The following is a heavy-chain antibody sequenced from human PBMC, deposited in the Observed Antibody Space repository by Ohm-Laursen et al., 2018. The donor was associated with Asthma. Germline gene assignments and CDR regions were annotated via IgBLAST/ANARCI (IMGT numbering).Heavy chain of an antibody. Sequence: GSLRLSCAASGFTFTNYNMHWVRQAPGKGLEWVSYISRGSSDIYYADSVKGRFTISRDNAKNSLYLQMNSLRAEDTAVYYCATPARRDYYYGMDVWGQGTTVTVSS. CDR2: ISRGSSDI. J-gene: IGHJ6*02. CDR3: ATPARRDYYYGMDV. D-gene: IGHD6-6*01. V-gene: IGHV3-48*01. CDR1: GFTFTNYN.